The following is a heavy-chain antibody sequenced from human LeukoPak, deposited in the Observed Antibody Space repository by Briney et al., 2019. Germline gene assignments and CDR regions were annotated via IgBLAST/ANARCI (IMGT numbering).Heavy chain of an antibody. CDR2: INPNSGGT. J-gene: IGHJ4*02. CDR1: GYTFTGYY. CDR3: ARDEEFGELLYYFDY. V-gene: IGHV1-2*02. D-gene: IGHD3-10*01. Sequence: ASVKVSCKASGYTFTGYYMHWVRQAPGQGLEWMGWINPNSGGTNYAQKFQGRVTMTRDTSISTAYMEPSRLRSDDTAVYYCARDEEFGELLYYFDYWGQGTLVTVSS.